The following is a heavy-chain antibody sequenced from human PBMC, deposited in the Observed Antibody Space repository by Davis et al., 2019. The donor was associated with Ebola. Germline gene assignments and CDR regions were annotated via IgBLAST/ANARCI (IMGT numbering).Heavy chain of an antibody. D-gene: IGHD1/OR15-1a*01. J-gene: IGHJ4*02. CDR2: IKQDGSQK. V-gene: IGHV3-7*01. Sequence: GESLKISCAASGFTFSSYWMSFVRQAPGKGLEWVANIKQDGSQKYYADSVKGRFTISRDNAENSVFLQMNSLRAEDSAVYYCGRPDRSIRTTPGFWGQGTLVAVSS. CDR3: GRPDRSIRTTPGF. CDR1: GFTFSSYW.